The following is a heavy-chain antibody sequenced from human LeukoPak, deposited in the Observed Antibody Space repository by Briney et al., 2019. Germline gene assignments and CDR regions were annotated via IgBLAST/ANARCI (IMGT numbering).Heavy chain of an antibody. CDR2: ISYDGSNK. CDR1: GFTFSSYG. Sequence: GGSLRLSCAASGFTFSSYGMHWVRQAPGKGLEWVAVISYDGSNKYYADSVKGRFTISRDNAKNSLYLQMNSLRGEDTAVYYCARDPQWPLDYWGQGTLVTVSS. CDR3: ARDPQWPLDY. D-gene: IGHD6-19*01. V-gene: IGHV3-30*03. J-gene: IGHJ4*02.